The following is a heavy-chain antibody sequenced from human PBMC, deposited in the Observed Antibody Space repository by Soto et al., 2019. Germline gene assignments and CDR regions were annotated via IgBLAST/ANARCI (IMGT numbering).Heavy chain of an antibody. D-gene: IGHD5-18*01. V-gene: IGHV1-69*13. CDR1: GGTFSSYA. CDR3: ARIQLETPLKRGEGYYYYGMDV. CDR2: IIPIFGTA. J-gene: IGHJ6*02. Sequence: SVKVSCKASGGTFSSYAISWVRQAPGQGLEWMGGIIPIFGTANYAQKFQGRVTITADESTSTAYMELSSLRSEDTAVYYCARIQLETPLKRGEGYYYYGMDVWGQGTTVTVSS.